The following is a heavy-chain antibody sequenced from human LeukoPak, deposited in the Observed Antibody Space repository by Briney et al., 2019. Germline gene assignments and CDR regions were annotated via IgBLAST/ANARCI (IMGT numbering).Heavy chain of an antibody. CDR3: AREPGYSGYEN. Sequence: GSSVKVSCKASGGSFSSYGINWLRQAPGQGLEWMGGIIPIFGTANYAQRFQGRVTITADESTSTAYMELSSLRSEDTAVYYCAREPGYSGYENWGQGTQVTVSS. V-gene: IGHV1-69*01. CDR2: IIPIFGTA. J-gene: IGHJ4*02. CDR1: GGSFSSYG. D-gene: IGHD5-12*01.